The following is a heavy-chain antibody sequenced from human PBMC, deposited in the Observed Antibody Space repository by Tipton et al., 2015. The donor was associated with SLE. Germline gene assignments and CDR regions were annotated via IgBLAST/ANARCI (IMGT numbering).Heavy chain of an antibody. V-gene: IGHV3-53*01. CDR1: GYTFTSYG. J-gene: IGHJ4*02. Sequence: VQLVQSGAEVKKPGASVKVSCKASGYTFTSYGMSWVRQAPGKGLEWVSVIYSGGGTYYADSVKGRFTISRDNSKNTLYLQMNSLRAEDTAVYYCAGGVQGVINLFDYWGQGTLVTVSS. CDR3: AGGVQGVINLFDY. D-gene: IGHD3-10*01. CDR2: IYSGGGT.